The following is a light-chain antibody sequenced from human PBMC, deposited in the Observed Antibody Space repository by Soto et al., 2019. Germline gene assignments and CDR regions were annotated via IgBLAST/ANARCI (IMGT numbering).Light chain of an antibody. CDR2: LGS. Sequence: DIVMTQSPLSLPVTPGEPASISCRSSQSLLHSNGYNYLDWYLQKPGQSPQLLIYLGSNRASGVPDRFSGSGSGTDFTLKISRVEAEDVRDYYCMQALQIPQTFGQGTKLEIK. CDR3: MQALQIPQT. CDR1: QSLLHSNGYNY. J-gene: IGKJ2*01. V-gene: IGKV2-28*01.